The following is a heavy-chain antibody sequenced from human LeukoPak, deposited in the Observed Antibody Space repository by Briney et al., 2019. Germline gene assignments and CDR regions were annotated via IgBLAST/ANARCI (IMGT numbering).Heavy chain of an antibody. V-gene: IGHV1-46*01. CDR3: ARGSSRSPRDAFDI. Sequence: ASVKVSCKASGYTFTSYAMNWVRQAPGQGLEWMGIISPSGGSTTYAQKFQGRVTMTRDMSTSTVYMELSSLRSDGTAMYYCARGSSRSPRDAFDIWGQGTMVTVSS. CDR1: GYTFTSYA. CDR2: ISPSGGST. J-gene: IGHJ3*02.